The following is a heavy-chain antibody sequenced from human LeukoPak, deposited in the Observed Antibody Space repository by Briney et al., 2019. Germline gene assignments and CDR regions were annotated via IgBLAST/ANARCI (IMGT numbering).Heavy chain of an antibody. CDR2: IYYSGST. V-gene: IGHV4-30-4*08. CDR3: ARRPDCSSTSCYSFWFDP. D-gene: IGHD2-2*02. Sequence: SETLSLTCTVSGGSISSGDYYWSWIRQPPGKGLEWIGYIYYSGSTYYNPSLKSRVTISVDTSKNQFSLKLSSVTAADTAVYYCARRPDCSSTSCYSFWFDPWGQGTLVTVDS. J-gene: IGHJ5*02. CDR1: GGSISSGDYY.